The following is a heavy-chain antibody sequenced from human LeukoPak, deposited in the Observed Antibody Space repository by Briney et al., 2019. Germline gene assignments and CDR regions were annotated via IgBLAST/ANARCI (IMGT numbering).Heavy chain of an antibody. J-gene: IGHJ5*02. CDR3: ARELGYCSSTSCSDWFDP. V-gene: IGHV1-8*01. CDR2: MNPNSGNT. CDR1: GYTFTSYD. D-gene: IGHD2-2*01. Sequence: ASVKVSCKASGYTFTSYDINWVRQATGQGLEWMGWMNPNSGNTGYAQKFQGRVTMTRNTSISTAYMELSSLRSEDTAVYYCARELGYCSSTSCSDWFDPWGQGTLVTVSS.